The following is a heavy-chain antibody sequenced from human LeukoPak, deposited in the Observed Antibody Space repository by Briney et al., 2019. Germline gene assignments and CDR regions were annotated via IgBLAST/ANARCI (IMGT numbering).Heavy chain of an antibody. J-gene: IGHJ5*02. CDR2: IYYSGST. Sequence: SETLSLTCTVSGGSISSHYWSWIRQPPGKGLEWIGYIYYSGSTNYNPSLKSRVTISVDTSKNQFSLKVSSVTAADTAVYYCARIGGIAAAGGLISWGQGTLVSVSS. D-gene: IGHD6-13*01. V-gene: IGHV4-59*11. CDR3: ARIGGIAAAGGLIS. CDR1: GGSISSHY.